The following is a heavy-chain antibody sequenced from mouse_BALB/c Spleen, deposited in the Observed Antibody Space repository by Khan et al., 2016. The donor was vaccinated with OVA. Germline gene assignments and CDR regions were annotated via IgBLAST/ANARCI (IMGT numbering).Heavy chain of an antibody. CDR1: GYTFTGYW. V-gene: IGHV1-87*01. CDR3: ARGGITTGYFDY. D-gene: IGHD1-1*01. Sequence: QVQLQQSGTELARPGASVNLSCKASGYTFTGYWMQWVKQRPGQGLEWIGAIYPGDGNTRYTQKFKGKATLTGDKSSSTAYMQLSSLESEDSAVYYCARGGITTGYFDYWGQGTTLTVSS. CDR2: IYPGDGNT. J-gene: IGHJ2*01.